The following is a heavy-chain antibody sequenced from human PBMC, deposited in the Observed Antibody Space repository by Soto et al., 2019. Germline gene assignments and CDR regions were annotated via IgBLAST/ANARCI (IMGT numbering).Heavy chain of an antibody. V-gene: IGHV4-59*08. J-gene: IGHJ5*02. Sequence: SEALSLTCTVSGGSISTYYWSWIRQPPGKGLEWVGYIYYSGSTNYNPSLKSRVTISVDTSKNQFSLKLNTVTASDTAIYYCARVNPDFGWSHDRWGQGTLVTVSS. D-gene: IGHD2-15*01. CDR2: IYYSGST. CDR1: GGSISTYY. CDR3: ARVNPDFGWSHDR.